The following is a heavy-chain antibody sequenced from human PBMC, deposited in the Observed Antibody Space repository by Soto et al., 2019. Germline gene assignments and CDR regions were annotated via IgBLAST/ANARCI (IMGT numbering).Heavy chain of an antibody. Sequence: CEDRGLGIESKSMWWVDHSKKKGLEWVSAISGSGGSTYYAESVKGRFTISRDNSKNTLYLQMNSLRAEDTAVYYCAKDLSASAGVWCQGTLVTVSA. CDR3: AKDLSASAGV. J-gene: IGHJ4*02. V-gene: IGHV3-23*01. CDR1: GLGIESKS. CDR2: ISGSGGST. D-gene: IGHD6-13*01.